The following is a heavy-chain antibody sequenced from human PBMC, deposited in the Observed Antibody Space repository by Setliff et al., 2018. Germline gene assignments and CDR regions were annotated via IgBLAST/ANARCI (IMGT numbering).Heavy chain of an antibody. J-gene: IGHJ6*03. CDR3: AREDGPNYYYYYMDI. CDR1: GGSISSGNYY. Sequence: SETLSLTCTVSGGSISSGNYYWSWIRQPAGKGLEWIGHIQTSGTTNYNPSLKSRVTISVDTSKNQFSLKLSAVTAADTAEYFCAREDGPNYYYYYMDIWGKGTTVTVSS. V-gene: IGHV4-61*09. CDR2: IQTSGTT. D-gene: IGHD2-8*01.